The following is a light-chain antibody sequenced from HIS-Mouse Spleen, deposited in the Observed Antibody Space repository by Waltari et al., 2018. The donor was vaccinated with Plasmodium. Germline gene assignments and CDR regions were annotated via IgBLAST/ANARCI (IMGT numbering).Light chain of an antibody. V-gene: IGLV3-10*01. J-gene: IGLJ3*02. CDR1: ALPKKY. CDR2: EEG. Sequence: SYELTQPPSVSVSPGQTARITCSGDALPKKYAYWYQQKYGQAPVLVIYEEGKRPSGIPERFSGSSSGTMATLTISGAQVEDEADYYCYSTDSSGNHRVFGGGTKLTVL. CDR3: YSTDSSGNHRV.